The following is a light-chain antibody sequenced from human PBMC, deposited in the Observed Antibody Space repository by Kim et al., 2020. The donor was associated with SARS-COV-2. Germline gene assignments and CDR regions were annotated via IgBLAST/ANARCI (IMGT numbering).Light chain of an antibody. CDR1: QGIASW. CDR3: QQSNKFPIT. J-gene: IGKJ5*01. CDR2: AAS. Sequence: DVQMTQSPSSVSASVGDTVTITCRASQGIASWLAWYQQKPGKAPELLIYAASALQSGVSSRFSGSGSGREFTLTIRSLQPEDVSTYFCQQSNKFPITFGQGTRLEIK. V-gene: IGKV1-12*01.